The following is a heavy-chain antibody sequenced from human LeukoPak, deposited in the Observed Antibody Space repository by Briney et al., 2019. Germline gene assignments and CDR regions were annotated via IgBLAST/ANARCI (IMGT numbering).Heavy chain of an antibody. V-gene: IGHV1-58*02. CDR2: IVVGSGNT. D-gene: IGHD3-3*01. CDR3: AATKEYYDFWSGYRQPDY. J-gene: IGHJ4*02. CDR1: GFTFTSSA. Sequence: SVKVSCKASGFTFTSSAMQWVRQARGQRLEWIGWIVVGSGNTNYAQKFQERVTITRDMSTSTAYMELSSLRSEDTAVYYCAATKEYYDFWSGYRQPDYWGQGTLVTVSS.